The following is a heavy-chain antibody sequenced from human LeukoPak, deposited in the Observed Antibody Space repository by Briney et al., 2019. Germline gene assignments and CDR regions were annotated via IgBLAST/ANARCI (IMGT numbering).Heavy chain of an antibody. V-gene: IGHV3-30*18. CDR1: GFSFSRYG. CDR2: ISYDGSNK. CDR3: AKDLDGSGCLDY. Sequence: GRSLRLSCAASGFSFSRYGMPWVRQAPGKGLEWVAVISYDGSNKYYADSVKGRFTISRDNSKNTLYLQMNSLRAEDTAVYYCAKDLDGSGCLDYWRQGTLVTVSS. D-gene: IGHD3-10*01. J-gene: IGHJ4*02.